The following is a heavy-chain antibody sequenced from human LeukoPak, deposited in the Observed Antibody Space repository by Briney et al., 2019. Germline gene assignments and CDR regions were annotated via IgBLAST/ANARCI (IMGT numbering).Heavy chain of an antibody. V-gene: IGHV1-2*02. D-gene: IGHD5-12*01. Sequence: ASVKVSCKASGGTFSSYAISWVRQAPGQGLEWMGWINPNSGGTNYAQKFQGRVTMTRDTSISTAYMELSRLRSDDTAVYYCARLERLYSGYDLPLDYWGQGTLVSVSS. CDR1: GGTFSSYA. CDR3: ARLERLYSGYDLPLDY. CDR2: INPNSGGT. J-gene: IGHJ4*02.